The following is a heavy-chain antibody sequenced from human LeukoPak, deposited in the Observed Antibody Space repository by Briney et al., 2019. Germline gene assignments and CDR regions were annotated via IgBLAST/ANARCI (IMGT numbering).Heavy chain of an antibody. J-gene: IGHJ4*02. CDR3: ARVLLSSISRWYFDY. D-gene: IGHD3-9*01. V-gene: IGHV4-30-2*01. CDR1: GGSISSGGYY. CDR2: IYHSGST. Sequence: ASETLSLTCTVSGGSISSGGYYWSWIRQPPGKGLEWIGYIYHSGSTYYNPSLKSRVTISVDTSKNQFSLKLSSVTAADTAVYYCARVLLSSISRWYFDYWGQGTLVTVSS.